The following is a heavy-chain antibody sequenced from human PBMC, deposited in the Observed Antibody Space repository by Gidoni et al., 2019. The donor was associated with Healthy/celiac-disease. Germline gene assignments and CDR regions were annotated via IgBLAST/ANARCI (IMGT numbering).Heavy chain of an antibody. D-gene: IGHD1-26*01. V-gene: IGHV3-15*01. Sequence: EVQLVESGGGLVKPGGSLRLSCAASGFTFSNAWMSWVRQAPGKGLEWVGRIKSKTDGGTTDYAAPVKGRFTISRDDSKNTLYLQMNSLKTEDTAVYYCTTDGQVGAPRFFQHWGQGTLVTVSS. CDR1: GFTFSNAW. CDR3: TTDGQVGAPRFFQH. J-gene: IGHJ1*01. CDR2: IKSKTDGGTT.